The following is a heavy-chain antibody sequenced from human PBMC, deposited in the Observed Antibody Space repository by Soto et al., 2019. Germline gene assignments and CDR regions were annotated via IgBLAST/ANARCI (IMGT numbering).Heavy chain of an antibody. V-gene: IGHV1-3*01. Sequence: QVQLVQSGAEVKKPGASVKVSCKASGYTCTSYAMDRVRQAPGQRLEWMGWINAGNGNTKYSQKFQGRVTITRDTSASTAYMELSSLRSEDTAVYYCARVIGGWYYFDYWGQGTLVTVSS. D-gene: IGHD6-19*01. CDR2: INAGNGNT. CDR1: GYTCTSYA. CDR3: ARVIGGWYYFDY. J-gene: IGHJ4*02.